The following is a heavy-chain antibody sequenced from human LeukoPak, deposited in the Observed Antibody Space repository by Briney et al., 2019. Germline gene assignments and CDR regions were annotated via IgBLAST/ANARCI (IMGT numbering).Heavy chain of an antibody. V-gene: IGHV3-30*03. Sequence: PGGSLRLSCAASGFTFNRFGMPWVRQAPGKGLEWVAVMSYHGRDKYFSGSVRGRFSISRDNSKNTLYLQVTGLRPEDTALYYCARSYVSSVVFSGFDYWGQGVLVTVSS. CDR3: ARSYVSSVVFSGFDY. CDR1: GFTFNRFG. J-gene: IGHJ4*02. D-gene: IGHD3-16*01. CDR2: MSYHGRDK.